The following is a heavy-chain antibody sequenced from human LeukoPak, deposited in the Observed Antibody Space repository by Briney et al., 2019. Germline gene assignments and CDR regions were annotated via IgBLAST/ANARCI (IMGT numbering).Heavy chain of an antibody. CDR3: AKEGSSGWYERDWLDP. Sequence: SGGSLRLSCAAPGSTFNNYAMNWVRQAPGKGLEWVSAISGSGGSTYYADSVKGRFAISRDNSENTLHLQMDSLRPEDTAIYYCAKEGSSGWYERDWLDPWGQGTLVTVSS. CDR2: ISGSGGST. D-gene: IGHD6-19*01. V-gene: IGHV3-23*01. J-gene: IGHJ5*02. CDR1: GSTFNNYA.